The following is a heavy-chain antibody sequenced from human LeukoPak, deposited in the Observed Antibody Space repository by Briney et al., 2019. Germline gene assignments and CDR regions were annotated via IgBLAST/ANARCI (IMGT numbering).Heavy chain of an antibody. J-gene: IGHJ6*02. D-gene: IGHD2-8*02. CDR2: MNPNNAQT. CDR3: ARCDNTYWYYFYSLDV. Sequence: PGASVKVSCKASGYAFTNYEINWVRQAPGQGLEWLGWMNPNNAQTGSEPKFQGRVALTMNMSINTAYMELSGLTSEDTAVYYCARCDNTYWYYFYSLDVWGQGTTVTVSS. V-gene: IGHV1-8*01. CDR1: GYAFTNYE.